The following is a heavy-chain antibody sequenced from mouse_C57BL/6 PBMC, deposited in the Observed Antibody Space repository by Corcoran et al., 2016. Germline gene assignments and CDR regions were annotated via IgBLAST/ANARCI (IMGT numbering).Heavy chain of an antibody. CDR2: IYPRSGNT. J-gene: IGHJ4*01. CDR1: GYTFTSYG. CDR3: ARRTTVVDFDYYAMDY. D-gene: IGHD1-1*01. V-gene: IGHV1-81*01. Sequence: QVQLQQSGAELARPGASVKLSCKASGYTFTSYGISWVKQRTGQGLEWIGEIYPRSGNTYYNEKFKGKATLTADKCSSTAYMELRSLTSEDSAVYFCARRTTVVDFDYYAMDYWGQGTSVTVSS.